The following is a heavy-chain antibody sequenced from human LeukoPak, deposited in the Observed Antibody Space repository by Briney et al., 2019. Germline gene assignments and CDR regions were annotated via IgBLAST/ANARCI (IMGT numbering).Heavy chain of an antibody. CDR3: ARRRRYFDWFGGLEYSADKYYFDY. D-gene: IGHD3-9*01. Sequence: SETLSLTCTVSGYSISSGYYWGWIRQPPGKGLEWIGEINHSGSTNYNPSLKSRVTISVDTSKNQFSLKLSSVTAADTAVYYCARRRRYFDWFGGLEYSADKYYFDYWGQGTLVTVSS. V-gene: IGHV4-38-2*02. CDR2: INHSGST. J-gene: IGHJ4*02. CDR1: GYSISSGYY.